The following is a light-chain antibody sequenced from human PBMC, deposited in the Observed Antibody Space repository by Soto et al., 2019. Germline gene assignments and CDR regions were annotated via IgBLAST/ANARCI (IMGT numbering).Light chain of an antibody. V-gene: IGLV1-40*01. J-gene: IGLJ2*01. CDR3: QSYDSSLSGSV. CDR1: RSNIGAGKD. CDR2: GNN. Sequence: QSVLTQPPSVSGAPGQRVTISCTWSRSNIGAGKDVHWYQQLPGTAPKLLIYGNNNRPSGVPDRFSGSKSGTSASLAITGLQAEDEADYYCQSYDSSLSGSVFGGGTKVTVL.